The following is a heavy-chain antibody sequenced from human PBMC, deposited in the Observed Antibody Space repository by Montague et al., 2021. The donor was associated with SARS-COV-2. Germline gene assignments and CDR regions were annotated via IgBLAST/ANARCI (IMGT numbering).Heavy chain of an antibody. J-gene: IGHJ6*02. D-gene: IGHD3-9*01. Sequence: SLRLSCAASGFIFSSYEMNWVRQAPGKGLEWISYISSSGGGRTKHYTDSVKGRFTISRDNAKNSLYLQMNSLRVEDTAIYYCARDRDWDDGCGMDVWGQGTTVTVSS. V-gene: IGHV3-48*03. CDR3: ARDRDWDDGCGMDV. CDR2: ISSSGGGRTK. CDR1: GFIFSSYE.